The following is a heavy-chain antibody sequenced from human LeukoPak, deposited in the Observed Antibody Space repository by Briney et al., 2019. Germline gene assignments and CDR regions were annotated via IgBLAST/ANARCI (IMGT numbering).Heavy chain of an antibody. CDR3: ARLNCSGGSCYSVDH. D-gene: IGHD2-15*01. J-gene: IGHJ5*02. Sequence: SQTLSLTCTVSGGSISSGDYYWSWIRQHPGKGLEWIGYIYYTGSTYYNPSLKSRATISVDTYKNQFSLKLSSVTAADTAVYYCARLNCSGGSCYSVDHWGQGTLVTVSS. CDR1: GGSISSGDYY. V-gene: IGHV4-31*03. CDR2: IYYTGST.